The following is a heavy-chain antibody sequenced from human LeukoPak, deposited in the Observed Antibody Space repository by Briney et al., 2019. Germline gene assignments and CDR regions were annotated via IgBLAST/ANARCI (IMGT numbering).Heavy chain of an antibody. CDR1: GYTFTSYG. CDR2: ISAYNGNT. J-gene: IGHJ4*02. D-gene: IGHD6-13*01. V-gene: IGHV1-18*04. CDR3: ATAKAAAGTCPDY. Sequence: AASVKVSCKASGYTFTSYGISWVRQAPGQGLEWMGWISAYNGNTNYAQKLQGRVTMTTDTSTSTAYMELSSLRSEDTAVYYCATAKAAAGTCPDYWGQGTLVTVSS.